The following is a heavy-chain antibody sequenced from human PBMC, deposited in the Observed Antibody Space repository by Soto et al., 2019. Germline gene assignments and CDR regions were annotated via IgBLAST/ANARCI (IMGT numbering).Heavy chain of an antibody. CDR1: GYTFTSYG. J-gene: IGHJ5*02. CDR3: ARLHRNDYSSNWFDP. D-gene: IGHD4-4*01. V-gene: IGHV1-18*01. CDR2: ISAYNSNT. Sequence: ASVKVSCKASGYTFTSYGISLVRQAPGQGLEWMGWISAYNSNTNYAQKLQGRVTMTTDTSTSTAYMELRSLRSDDTAVYYCARLHRNDYSSNWFDPWGQGTLVTVSS.